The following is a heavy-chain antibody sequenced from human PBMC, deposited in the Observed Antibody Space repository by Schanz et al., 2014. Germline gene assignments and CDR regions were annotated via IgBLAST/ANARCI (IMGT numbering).Heavy chain of an antibody. J-gene: IGHJ5*02. V-gene: IGHV1-46*01. CDR2: LSPSGASA. CDR1: ASTFTSYY. Sequence: QVQLVQSGAEVKKPGASVKVSCTASASTFTSYYIHWVRQAPGQGLEWMGVLSPSGASATFAQNFQGRATMTTNASTSTVYMDLGSLSFGDTAVYYCATERFGFSNSLDPGGEGTLVTVSS. CDR3: ATERFGFSNSLDP. D-gene: IGHD6-13*01.